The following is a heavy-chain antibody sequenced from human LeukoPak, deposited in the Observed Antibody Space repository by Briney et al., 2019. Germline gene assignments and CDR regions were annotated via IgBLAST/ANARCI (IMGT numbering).Heavy chain of an antibody. J-gene: IGHJ6*03. CDR2: INHSGST. CDR3: ARANYYYYMDV. V-gene: IGHV4-34*01. Sequence: SETLSLTCAVYGGSFSGYYWSWIRQPPGKGLEWIGEINHSGSTNYNPSLKSRVTISVDTSKSQFSLKLSSVTAADTAVYYCARANYYYYMDVWGKGTTVTVSS. CDR1: GGSFSGYY. D-gene: IGHD5-12*01.